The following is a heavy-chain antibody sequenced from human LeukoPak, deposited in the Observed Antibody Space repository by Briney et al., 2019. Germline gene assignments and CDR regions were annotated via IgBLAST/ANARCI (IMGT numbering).Heavy chain of an antibody. CDR3: ARDRISTNFWSGYYDY. Sequence: PSXTLSLTCTVSGGSISSGSYYWSWIRQPAGKGLEWIGRIYTSGSTNYNPSLKSRVTISVEKAKNKFSLKLSSVTAADTAVYYCARDRISTNFWSGYYDYWGQGTLVTVSS. CDR1: GGSISSGSYY. V-gene: IGHV4-61*02. J-gene: IGHJ4*02. CDR2: IYTSGST. D-gene: IGHD3-3*01.